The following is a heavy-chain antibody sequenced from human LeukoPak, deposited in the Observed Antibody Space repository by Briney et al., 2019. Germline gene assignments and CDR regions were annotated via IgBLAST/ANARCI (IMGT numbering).Heavy chain of an antibody. Sequence: SETLSLTCTVSGGSISSSSYYWGWIRQPPGKGLEWIGSIYYSGSTYYNPSLKSRVTISVDTSKNQFSLKLSSVTAADTAVYYCARGRGYSGNDFYDYWGQGTLVTVSS. D-gene: IGHD5-12*01. J-gene: IGHJ4*02. CDR3: ARGRGYSGNDFYDY. CDR1: GGSISSSSYY. CDR2: IYYSGST. V-gene: IGHV4-39*07.